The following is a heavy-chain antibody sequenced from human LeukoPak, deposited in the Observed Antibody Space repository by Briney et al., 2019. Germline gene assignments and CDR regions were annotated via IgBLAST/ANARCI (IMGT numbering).Heavy chain of an antibody. D-gene: IGHD3-10*01. CDR2: ISYDGSNK. J-gene: IGHJ4*02. CDR1: GFTFSSYA. Sequence: GGSLRLSCAASGFTFSSYAMHWVRQAPGKGLEWVAVISYDGSNKYYADSVKGRFTISRDNSKNTLYLQMNSLRAEDTAVYYCAKDYTGLLWFGESYHFDYWGQGTLVTVSS. CDR3: AKDYTGLLWFGESYHFDY. V-gene: IGHV3-30*04.